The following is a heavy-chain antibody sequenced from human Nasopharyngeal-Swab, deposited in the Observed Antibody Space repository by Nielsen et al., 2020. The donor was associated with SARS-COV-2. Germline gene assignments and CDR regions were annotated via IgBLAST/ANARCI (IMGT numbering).Heavy chain of an antibody. CDR2: IYYSGST. V-gene: IGHV4-59*01. J-gene: IGHJ6*02. Sequence: WIRQPPGKGLEWIGYIYYSGSTNYNPSLKSRVTISVDTSKNQFSLKLSSVTAADTAVYYCARDRGIFQYYYYGMDVWGQGTTVIVSS. CDR3: ARDRGIFQYYYYGMDV. D-gene: IGHD3-10*01.